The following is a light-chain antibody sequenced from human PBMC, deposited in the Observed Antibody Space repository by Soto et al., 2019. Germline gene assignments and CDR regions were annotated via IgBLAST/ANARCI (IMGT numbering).Light chain of an antibody. Sequence: QSALTQPPSASGSPGQSVTISCTGTSSDVGRYNYVSWYQQHPGKAPQLMIYAVTKRPSGVPDRFSGSKSGNTASLTVSGLQAEDEADYYCSSYTGSTNLLVFGGGTKLTVL. CDR1: SSDVGRYNY. CDR3: SSYTGSTNLLV. CDR2: AVT. J-gene: IGLJ2*01. V-gene: IGLV2-8*01.